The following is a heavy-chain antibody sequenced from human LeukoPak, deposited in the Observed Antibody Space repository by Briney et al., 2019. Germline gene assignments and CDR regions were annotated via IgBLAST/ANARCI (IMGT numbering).Heavy chain of an antibody. V-gene: IGHV3-48*04. D-gene: IGHD5-12*01. J-gene: IGHJ6*02. CDR2: ISSSSSTI. Sequence: PGGSLRLSCAASGFTFSSYSMNWVRQAPGKGLEWVSYISSSSSTIYYADSVKGRFTISRDNAKNSLYLQMNSLRAEDTAVYYCARSPRFVATIRNYYGMDVWGQGTTVTVSS. CDR1: GFTFSSYS. CDR3: ARSPRFVATIRNYYGMDV.